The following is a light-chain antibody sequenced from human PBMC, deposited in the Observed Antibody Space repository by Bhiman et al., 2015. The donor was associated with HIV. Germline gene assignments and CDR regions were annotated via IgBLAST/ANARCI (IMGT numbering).Light chain of an antibody. CDR3: AAWDDSLNGFWV. J-gene: IGLJ3*02. V-gene: IGLV1-44*01. CDR1: SSNIGNNT. CDR2: RNN. Sequence: QPVLTQPPSASGTPGQRVTISCSGSSSNIGNNTVNWYQHLPGTAPKLLIYRNNQRPSGVPDRFSGSKSGTSASLAISGLQAEDEADYYCAAWDDSLNGFWVFGGGTKLTVL.